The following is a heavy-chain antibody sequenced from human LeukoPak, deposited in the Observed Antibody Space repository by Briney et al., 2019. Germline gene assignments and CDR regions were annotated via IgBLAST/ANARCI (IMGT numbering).Heavy chain of an antibody. D-gene: IGHD3-10*01. V-gene: IGHV3-43*01. CDR2: ISWDGGST. Sequence: GGSLRLSCAASGFTFEDYTMHWVRQAPGKGLEWVSLISWDGGSTYYANSVKGRFTISRDNSKNSLYLQMNSLRTEDTALYYCAKGEVVRGRFYGMDVWGQGTTVTVSS. J-gene: IGHJ6*02. CDR1: GFTFEDYT. CDR3: AKGEVVRGRFYGMDV.